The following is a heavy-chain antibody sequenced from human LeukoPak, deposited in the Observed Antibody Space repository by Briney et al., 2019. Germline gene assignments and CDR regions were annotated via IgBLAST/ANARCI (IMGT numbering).Heavy chain of an antibody. CDR3: TTDQYSDFDYDIFQTTLDY. D-gene: IGHD3-9*01. Sequence: KPGGSLRLSCAASGFTFSNAWMSWVRQAPGKGLEWVGRIKSKTDGGTTDYAAPVKGRFTISRDDSKNTLYLQMNSLKTEDTAVYYCTTDQYSDFDYDIFQTTLDYWGQGTLVTVSS. CDR1: GFTFSNAW. V-gene: IGHV3-15*01. J-gene: IGHJ4*02. CDR2: IKSKTDGGTT.